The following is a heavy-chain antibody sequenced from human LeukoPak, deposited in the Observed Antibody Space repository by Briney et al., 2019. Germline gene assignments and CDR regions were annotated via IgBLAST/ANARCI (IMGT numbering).Heavy chain of an antibody. Sequence: GGSLRLSCAASGFTFGSYGVHWVRQAPGKGLEWVAAIPYDGSYKYYADSVKDRFTISRDYSKNTLYLRMSSLRAEDTAVYYCAKTYSSGWWDLDFWGQGTLVSVSS. CDR2: IPYDGSYK. J-gene: IGHJ4*02. CDR3: AKTYSSGWWDLDF. V-gene: IGHV3-30*18. D-gene: IGHD6-19*01. CDR1: GFTFGSYG.